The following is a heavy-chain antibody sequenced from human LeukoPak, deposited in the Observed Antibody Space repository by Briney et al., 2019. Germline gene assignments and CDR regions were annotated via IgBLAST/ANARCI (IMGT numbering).Heavy chain of an antibody. J-gene: IGHJ4*02. CDR3: ARQNYSNFVFDY. CDR2: IHHSGST. CDR1: GGSIGGYY. D-gene: IGHD4-11*01. V-gene: IGHV4-59*08. Sequence: SETLSLTGTVSGGSIGGYYGSWIRQPPGKGLEWIGYIHHSGSTKYNPSLEGRVSMSVDTSKTQFSLKLNSVAAADTAVYHCARQNYSNFVFDYWGQGTLVTVPS.